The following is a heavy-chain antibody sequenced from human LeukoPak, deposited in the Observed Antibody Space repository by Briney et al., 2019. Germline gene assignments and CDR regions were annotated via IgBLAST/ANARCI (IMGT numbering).Heavy chain of an antibody. Sequence: GASVKVSCKASGYTFTGYYMHWVRQAPGQGLEWMGWINPNSGGTNYAQKFQGRVTMTRDTSISTAYMELSRLRSDDTAVYYCARDRPRRFLEWPPYYFDYWGQGTLVTVSS. V-gene: IGHV1-2*02. CDR2: INPNSGGT. J-gene: IGHJ4*02. CDR1: GYTFTGYY. CDR3: ARDRPRRFLEWPPYYFDY. D-gene: IGHD3-3*01.